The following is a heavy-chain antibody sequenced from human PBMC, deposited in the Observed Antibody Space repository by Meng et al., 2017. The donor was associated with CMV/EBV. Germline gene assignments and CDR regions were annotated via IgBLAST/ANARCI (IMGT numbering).Heavy chain of an antibody. D-gene: IGHD3-22*01. CDR1: GGSTSSGGYY. J-gene: IGHJ4*02. V-gene: IGHV4-31*03. Sequence: LRLSCTVSGGSTSSGGYYWSWIRQHPGKGLEWIGYIYYSGSTYYNPSLKSRVTISVDTSKNQFSLKLSSVTAADTAVYYCASSYYYDSSGYYQYYFDYWGQGTLVTVSS. CDR3: ASSYYYDSSGYYQYYFDY. CDR2: IYYSGST.